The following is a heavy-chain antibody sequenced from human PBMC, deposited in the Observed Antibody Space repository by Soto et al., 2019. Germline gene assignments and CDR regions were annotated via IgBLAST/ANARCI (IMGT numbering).Heavy chain of an antibody. J-gene: IGHJ5*01. CDR2: VYYSGST. D-gene: IGHD6-6*01. CDR3: ARQSSSSSLNWLDS. V-gene: IGHV4-59*08. Sequence: SETLSLTCTVSGGSISNYFWNWIRQPPGKGLEWIGYVYYSGSTNYNPSLKSRVTISVDTSKNQFSLRLSSVTAADTAVYYCARQSSSSSLNWLDSWGQGTLVTVSS. CDR1: GGSISNYF.